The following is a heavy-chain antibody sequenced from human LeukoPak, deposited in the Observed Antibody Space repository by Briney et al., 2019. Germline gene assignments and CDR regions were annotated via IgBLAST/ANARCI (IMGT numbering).Heavy chain of an antibody. J-gene: IGHJ4*02. Sequence: GSLRLSCAASGFTFSGSAMHWVRQASGKGLEWVGRIRSKANSYATAYAASVKGRFTISRDDSENTVYLQMNSLKTEDTAVYYCTRSEGKGFDYWGQGALVTVSS. CDR1: GFTFSGSA. CDR2: IRSKANSYAT. CDR3: TRSEGKGFDY. D-gene: IGHD3-3*01. V-gene: IGHV3-73*01.